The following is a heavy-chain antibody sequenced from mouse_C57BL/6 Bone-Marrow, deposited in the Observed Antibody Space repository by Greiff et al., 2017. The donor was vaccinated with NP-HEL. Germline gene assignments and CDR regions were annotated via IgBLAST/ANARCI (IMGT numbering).Heavy chain of an antibody. V-gene: IGHV5-17*01. CDR2: IRSGSSTI. CDR1: GFTFSDYG. J-gene: IGHJ4*01. D-gene: IGHD2-12*01. CDR3: ARRYRRLYYYTMDY. Sequence: EVQGVESGGGFVKPGGSLKLSCAASGFTFSDYGMHWVRKAPEKGLEWGAYIRSGSSTIYYADTGKGGFTICRDNNKNTLCTKMTSLRSEDTAMYYCARRYRRLYYYTMDYWGQGTSVTLSS.